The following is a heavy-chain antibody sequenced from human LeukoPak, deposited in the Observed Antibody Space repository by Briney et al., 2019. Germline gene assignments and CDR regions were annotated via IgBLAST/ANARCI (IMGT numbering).Heavy chain of an antibody. Sequence: ASVKVSCKASGYTFTGYYIHWVRQAPGQGLEWMGWINPNSGGTNYAQKFQGRVTMTRDTSISTAYMELSRLRSDDTAVYYCARARYSYALRDYYYYMDVWGKGTTVTVSS. V-gene: IGHV1-2*02. CDR3: ARARYSYALRDYYYYMDV. J-gene: IGHJ6*03. CDR2: INPNSGGT. D-gene: IGHD5-18*01. CDR1: GYTFTGYY.